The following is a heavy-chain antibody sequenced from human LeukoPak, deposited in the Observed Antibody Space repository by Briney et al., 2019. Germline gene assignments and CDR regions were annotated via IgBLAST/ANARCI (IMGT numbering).Heavy chain of an antibody. J-gene: IGHJ6*03. V-gene: IGHV4-59*12. Sequence: PSETLSLACTVSGGSISSYYWSWIRQPPGKGLEWIGYIYYSGSTNHNPSLKSRVTISVDTSKNQFSLKLSSVTAADTAVYYCAREGKAYCSSTICYQYYYYYYMDVWGKGTTVTVSS. CDR3: AREGKAYCSSTICYQYYYYYYMDV. CDR1: GGSISSYY. CDR2: IYYSGST. D-gene: IGHD2-2*01.